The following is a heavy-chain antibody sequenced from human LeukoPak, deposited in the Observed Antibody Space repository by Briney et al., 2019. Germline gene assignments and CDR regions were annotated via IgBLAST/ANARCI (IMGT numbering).Heavy chain of an antibody. CDR1: GYTFTSYA. Sequence: ASVKVSCKASGYTFTSYAMHWVRQAPGQGLEWMGWITPGGGTNFPQKFQARVAITWDTSITTAYMDLSRLTSDDTAVYYCARDRYGDGFAHFDYWGQGALVTVSS. D-gene: IGHD5-24*01. CDR2: ITPGGGT. V-gene: IGHV1-2*02. CDR3: ARDRYGDGFAHFDY. J-gene: IGHJ4*02.